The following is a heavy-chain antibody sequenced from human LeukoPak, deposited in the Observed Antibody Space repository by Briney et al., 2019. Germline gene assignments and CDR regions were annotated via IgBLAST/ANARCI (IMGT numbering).Heavy chain of an antibody. D-gene: IGHD6-19*01. CDR2: IKQDGSEK. CDR3: ARDLYSSGPVGY. V-gene: IGHV3-7*04. CDR1: GFTFSNYW. Sequence: GGSLRLSCAASGFTFSNYWMSWVRQAPGKGLEWVANIKQDGSEKYYVDSVKGRFTISRDNAKNSLYLQMNSLRAEDTAVYYCARDLYSSGPVGYWGQGTLVTVSS. J-gene: IGHJ4*02.